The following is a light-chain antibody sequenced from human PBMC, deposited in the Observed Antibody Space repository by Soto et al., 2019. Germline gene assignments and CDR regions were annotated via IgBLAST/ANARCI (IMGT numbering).Light chain of an antibody. CDR2: EVN. J-gene: IGLJ1*01. CDR3: SSYARGTNV. V-gene: IGLV2-8*01. CDR1: SSDVGGYNY. Sequence: QSALTQPPSASGSPGQSVTISCTGTSSDVGGYNYVSWYQQYPGKVPKLMVYEVNKRPSGVPDRFSGSKSGNTASLNVSGLQSEDEAHYYRSSYARGTNVFGTGTKLTLL.